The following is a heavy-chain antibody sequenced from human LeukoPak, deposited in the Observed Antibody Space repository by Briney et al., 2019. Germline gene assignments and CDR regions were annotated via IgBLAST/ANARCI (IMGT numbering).Heavy chain of an antibody. J-gene: IGHJ4*02. Sequence: PSGTLSLTCAVSGGSISSSNWWSWVRPPPGKGLEWIGEIYHSGSTNYNPSLKSRVTISVDKSKNQFSLKLSSVTAADTAVYYCAREGCSSTSCHSADYWGQGTLVTVSS. D-gene: IGHD2-2*01. CDR2: IYHSGST. V-gene: IGHV4-4*02. CDR1: GGSISSSNW. CDR3: AREGCSSTSCHSADY.